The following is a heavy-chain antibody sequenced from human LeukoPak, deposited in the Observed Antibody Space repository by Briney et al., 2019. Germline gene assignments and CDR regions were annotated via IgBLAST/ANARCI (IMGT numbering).Heavy chain of an antibody. J-gene: IGHJ4*02. CDR1: GFTFTTYA. D-gene: IGHD3-9*01. CDR2: ISGSGDST. CDR3: AKGSGLRYFDFDY. Sequence: GGTLRLSCAASGFTFTTYAMSWFRQAPGKGLEWVSAISGSGDSTYYADSVKGRFTISRDNSKNTLYLQMNSLRAEDTAIYFCAKGSGLRYFDFDYWGQGTLVTVSS. V-gene: IGHV3-23*01.